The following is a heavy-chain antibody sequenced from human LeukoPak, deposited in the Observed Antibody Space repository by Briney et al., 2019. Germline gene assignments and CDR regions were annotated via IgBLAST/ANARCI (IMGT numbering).Heavy chain of an antibody. V-gene: IGHV3-11*01. D-gene: IGHD1-26*01. J-gene: IGHJ4*02. CDR1: GFTFSDYY. CDR2: ISNSGSTI. Sequence: GGSLRLSCAASGFTFSDYYMTWIRQAPGKGLEWISYISNSGSTIYYADSVKGRFTISRDNGKNSLYLQMNSLRAEDTAVYYCAREHTSGTYYIDYWGQGTLVTVSS. CDR3: AREHTSGTYYIDY.